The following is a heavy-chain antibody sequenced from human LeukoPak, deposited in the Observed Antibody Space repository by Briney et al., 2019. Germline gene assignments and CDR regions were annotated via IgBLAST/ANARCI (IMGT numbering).Heavy chain of an antibody. CDR2: IWYDGSKK. CDR3: ARDRVYSGNDYVGLDY. CDR1: GFTFTSYG. J-gene: IGHJ4*02. V-gene: IGHV3-33*01. Sequence: PGRSLRLSCAASGFTFTSYGMHWVRQAPGKGLEWVAVIWYDGSKKYYADSVKGRFTISRDNSKNTVNLQMNSLRTDDTAIYYCARDRVYSGNDYVGLDYWGQGTLVTVSS. D-gene: IGHD1-26*01.